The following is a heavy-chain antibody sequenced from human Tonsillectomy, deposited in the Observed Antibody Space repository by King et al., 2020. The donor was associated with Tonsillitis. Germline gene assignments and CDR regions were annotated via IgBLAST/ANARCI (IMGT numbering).Heavy chain of an antibody. V-gene: IGHV3-7*03. Sequence: VQLVESGGGLVQPGGSLSLSCAASGFTFSTYWMSWVRQAPGKGLEWVATTKEDGSENYYVDSGKGRFTISRDNAKNSLYMQMNSLRAEDTAVYYCATPTTASNGNYWGQGTLVTVSS. CDR1: GFTFSTYW. CDR2: TKEDGSEN. J-gene: IGHJ4*02. CDR3: ATPTTASNGNY. D-gene: IGHD2-8*01.